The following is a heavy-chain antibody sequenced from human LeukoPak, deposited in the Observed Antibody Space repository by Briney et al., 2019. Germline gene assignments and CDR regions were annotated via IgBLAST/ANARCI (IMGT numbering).Heavy chain of an antibody. CDR2: ISAYNGNT. J-gene: IGHJ6*03. CDR1: GYTFTSYG. CDR3: ARVSRNSSGYYYVYYYYMDV. D-gene: IGHD3-22*01. Sequence: ASVTVSCKASGYTFTSYGISWVRQAPGQGLEWMGWISAYNGNTNYAQKLQGRVTMTTDTSTSTAYMELRSLRSDDTAVYYCARVSRNSSGYYYVYYYYMDVWGKGTTVTVSS. V-gene: IGHV1-18*01.